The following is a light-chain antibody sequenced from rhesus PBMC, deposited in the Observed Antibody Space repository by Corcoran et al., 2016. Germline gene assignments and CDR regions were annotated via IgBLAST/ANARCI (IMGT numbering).Light chain of an antibody. CDR3: QQYNSRPPYT. V-gene: IGKV1-22*01. Sequence: DIQMTQSPSSLSASVGDTVTITCRASQGISSWLAWSQQKPGKAPKLLIYKASSLLSGVPSRFSGSGSGSDFTLTISSLQSEDFVIYYCQQYNSRPPYTFGQGTKVEIK. J-gene: IGKJ2*01. CDR1: QGISSW. CDR2: KAS.